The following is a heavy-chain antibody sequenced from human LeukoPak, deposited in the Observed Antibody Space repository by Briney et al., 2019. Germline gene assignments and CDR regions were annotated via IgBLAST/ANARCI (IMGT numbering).Heavy chain of an antibody. Sequence: SVKVSCKASGGTFSSYAISWVRQAPGQGLEWMGGIIPIFGTANYAQKFQGRVTITADESTSTAYMDLSSLRSEDTAVYYCAREHSGYDYWVYWGQGTLVTVSS. D-gene: IGHD5-12*01. J-gene: IGHJ4*02. CDR2: IIPIFGTA. CDR3: AREHSGYDYWVY. CDR1: GGTFSSYA. V-gene: IGHV1-69*13.